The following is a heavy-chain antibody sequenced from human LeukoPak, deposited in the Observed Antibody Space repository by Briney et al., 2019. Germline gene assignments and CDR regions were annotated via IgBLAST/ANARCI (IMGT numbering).Heavy chain of an antibody. CDR1: EFTFSSYA. CDR2: ISGGGGNT. D-gene: IGHD5-18*01. Sequence: GGSLRLSCAASEFTFSSYAMSWVRQAPGKGLEWVSAISGGGGNTYYADSVKGRFTISRDNAKNTLYLQMNSLRAEDTAVYYCARALRRDTAMVIGYWGQGTLVTVSS. J-gene: IGHJ4*02. CDR3: ARALRRDTAMVIGY. V-gene: IGHV3-23*01.